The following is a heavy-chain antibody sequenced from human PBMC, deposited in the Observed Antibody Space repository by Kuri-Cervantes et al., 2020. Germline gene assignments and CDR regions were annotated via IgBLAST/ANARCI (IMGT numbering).Heavy chain of an antibody. CDR3: ERGGGNSGIDYFDY. J-gene: IGHJ4*02. D-gene: IGHD4-23*01. CDR1: GFTVSSNY. V-gene: IGHV3-53*01. Sequence: GESLKISCAASGFTVSSNYMSWVRQAPGKGLEWVSVIYSGGSTYYADSVKGRFTISRDNSKNTLYLQMHSLRAEDTSVYYCERGGGNSGIDYFDYWGQGTLVTVSS. CDR2: IYSGGST.